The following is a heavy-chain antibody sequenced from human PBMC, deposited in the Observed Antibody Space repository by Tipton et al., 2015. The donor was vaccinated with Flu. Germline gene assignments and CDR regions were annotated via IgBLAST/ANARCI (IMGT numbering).Heavy chain of an antibody. CDR1: GFTFDDYG. D-gene: IGHD3-10*01. CDR2: INWNGGST. V-gene: IGHV3-20*04. Sequence: SLRLSCAASGFTFDDYGMSWVRQAPGKGLEWVSGINWNGGSTGYADSVKGRFTISRDNAKNSLYLQMNSLRAEDTALYYRARSAYYGSGSHLDVWGQGTTVTVSS. J-gene: IGHJ6*02. CDR3: ARSAYYGSGSHLDV.